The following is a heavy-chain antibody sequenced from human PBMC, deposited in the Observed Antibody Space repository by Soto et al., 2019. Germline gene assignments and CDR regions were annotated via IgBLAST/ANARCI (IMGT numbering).Heavy chain of an antibody. CDR1: GFTLSAYW. D-gene: IGHD6-13*01. V-gene: IGHV3-7*05. Sequence: GGSLRLSCAASGFTLSAYWMTWVRQAPGKGLEWVANINRDGSKKSYLDSVRGRFTISRDNVGNSLYLQMDSLRADDTALYYCARDVSPGINSLSPNALDIRAQGTMLTISS. J-gene: IGHJ3*02. CDR3: ARDVSPGINSLSPNALDI. CDR2: INRDGSKK.